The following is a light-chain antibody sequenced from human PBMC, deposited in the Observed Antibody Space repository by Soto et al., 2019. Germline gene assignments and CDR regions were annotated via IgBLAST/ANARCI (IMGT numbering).Light chain of an antibody. Sequence: IVLTQSSGTLALSSGERATLSRRASQSVSNNYLAWYQQKPGQAPRLLIYGASNRATGIPDRFSGSGSGTDFTLTISRLEPEDFAVYYCQQYGSSGTFGQGTKVDI. J-gene: IGKJ1*01. CDR3: QQYGSSGT. CDR2: GAS. CDR1: QSVSNNY. V-gene: IGKV3-20*01.